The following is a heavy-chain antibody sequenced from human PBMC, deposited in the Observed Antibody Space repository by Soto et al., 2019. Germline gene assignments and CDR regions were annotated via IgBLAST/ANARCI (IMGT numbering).Heavy chain of an antibody. J-gene: IGHJ5*02. CDR1: GDSVSSYY. CDR2: IYYSGST. CDR3: ARLSSPVLRYFDWLLGGWFDP. D-gene: IGHD3-9*01. V-gene: IGHV4-59*08. Sequence: PSETLSLTCAASGDSVSSYYWTWLWQPPGKGLEWIGYIYYSGSTNYNPSLKSRVTISVDTSKNQFSLKLSSVTAADTAVYYCARLSSPVLRYFDWLLGGWFDPWGQGTLVTVSS.